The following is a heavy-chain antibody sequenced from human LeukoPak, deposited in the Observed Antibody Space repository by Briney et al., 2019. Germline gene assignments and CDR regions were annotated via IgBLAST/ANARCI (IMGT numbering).Heavy chain of an antibody. V-gene: IGHV2-5*01. CDR3: AHRPQPIFGVEFWFDY. Sequence: SGPTLVNPTQTLTLTCTFSGFSLSTSGVGVGWIRQPPGKALKWLALIYWNDDKRYSPSLKSRLTITKDTSKNQVVLTMTNMDPVDTATYYCAHRPQPIFGVEFWFDYWGQGTLVTVSS. D-gene: IGHD3-3*01. CDR2: IYWNDDK. J-gene: IGHJ4*02. CDR1: GFSLSTSGVG.